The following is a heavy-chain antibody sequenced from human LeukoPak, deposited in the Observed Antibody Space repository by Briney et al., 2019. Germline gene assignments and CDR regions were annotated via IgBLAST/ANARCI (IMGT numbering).Heavy chain of an antibody. CDR2: IYWDDDK. V-gene: IGHV2-5*02. CDR3: AHSAYYYDSSGYYYRDAFDI. J-gene: IGHJ3*02. D-gene: IGHD3-22*01. Sequence: SGPTLVKPTQTLTLTCTFSGFSLSTSGVGVGWIRQPPGKALEWLALIYWDDDKRYSPSLKSRLTITKDTSKNQVVLTMTNMDPVDTATYYCAHSAYYYDSSGYYYRDAFDIWGQETMVTVSS. CDR1: GFSLSTSGVG.